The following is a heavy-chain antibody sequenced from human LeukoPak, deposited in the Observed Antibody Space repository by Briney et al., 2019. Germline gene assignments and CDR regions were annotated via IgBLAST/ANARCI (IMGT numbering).Heavy chain of an antibody. CDR1: GFTFSSYS. Sequence: PGGSLRLSCAASGFTFSSYSMNWVRQAPGKGLEWVSSISSSSSYIYYADSVKGRFTISRDNAKNSLYLQMNSLRAEDTAVYYCARRPYSGSYRDNWFDPWGQGTLVTVSS. CDR2: ISSSSSYI. D-gene: IGHD1-26*01. CDR3: ARRPYSGSYRDNWFDP. J-gene: IGHJ5*02. V-gene: IGHV3-21*01.